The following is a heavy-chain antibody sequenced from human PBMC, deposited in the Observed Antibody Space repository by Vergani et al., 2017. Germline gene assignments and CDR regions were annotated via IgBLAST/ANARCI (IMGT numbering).Heavy chain of an antibody. D-gene: IGHD3-10*01. V-gene: IGHV3-30*02. CDR1: GFTFSCYG. CDR3: AKDGGMVRGVMVAFDI. J-gene: IGHJ3*02. Sequence: QVQLVESGGGVVQPGGSLRLSCAASGFTFSCYGMHWVRQAPGKGLEWVAIIRYDGSNKYYADSVKGRFTISRDTSKNTLDLKMNSLRAEDTAVYYCAKDGGMVRGVMVAFDIWGQGTMVTVSS. CDR2: IRYDGSNK.